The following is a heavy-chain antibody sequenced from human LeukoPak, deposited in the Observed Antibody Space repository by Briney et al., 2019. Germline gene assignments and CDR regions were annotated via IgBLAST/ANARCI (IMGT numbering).Heavy chain of an antibody. CDR1: GFTFSSYS. CDR2: ISSSSSTI. Sequence: GSLRLSCAASGFTFSSYSMNWVRQAPGKGLEWVSYISSSSSTIYYADSVKGRFTISRDNAKNSLYLQMNSLRAEDTAVYYCARGTNGDYWGQGTLVTVSS. CDR3: ARGTNGDY. J-gene: IGHJ4*02. V-gene: IGHV3-48*01. D-gene: IGHD2-8*01.